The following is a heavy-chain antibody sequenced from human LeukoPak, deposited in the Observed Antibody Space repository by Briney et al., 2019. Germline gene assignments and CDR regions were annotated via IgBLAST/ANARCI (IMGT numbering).Heavy chain of an antibody. CDR2: ISSSSSYI. CDR1: GFTFSSYS. J-gene: IGHJ4*02. D-gene: IGHD6-19*01. Sequence: GGSLRLSCAASGFTFSSYSMNWVRQAPGKGREWVSSISSSSSYIYYADSVKGRFTISRDNAKNSLYLQMNSLRAEDTAVYYCASSDSGWYEDFDYWGQGTLVTVSS. CDR3: ASSDSGWYEDFDY. V-gene: IGHV3-21*01.